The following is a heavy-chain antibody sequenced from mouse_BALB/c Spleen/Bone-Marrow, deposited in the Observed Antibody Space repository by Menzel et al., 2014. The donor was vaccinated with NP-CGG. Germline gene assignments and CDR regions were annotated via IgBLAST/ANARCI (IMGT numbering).Heavy chain of an antibody. J-gene: IGHJ4*01. V-gene: IGHV3-6*02. CDR2: ISYDGSN. Sequence: DVKLVESGPGLMKPSQSLSLTCSVTGYSITSGYYWNWIRQFPGNKLEWMGYISYDGSNNYNPSLKNRISITRDTSKNQFFLKLNSVTTEDTATYYCARWLLHYYAMDYWGQGTSVTVSS. CDR3: ARWLLHYYAMDY. CDR1: GYSITSGYY. D-gene: IGHD2-3*01.